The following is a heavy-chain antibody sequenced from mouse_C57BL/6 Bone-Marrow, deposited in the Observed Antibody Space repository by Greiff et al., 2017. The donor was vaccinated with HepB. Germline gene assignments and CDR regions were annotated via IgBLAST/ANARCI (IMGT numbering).Heavy chain of an antibody. J-gene: IGHJ2*01. CDR1: GFTFSDFY. CDR2: SRNKANDYTT. CDR3: ARDAPYYFDY. V-gene: IGHV7-1*01. Sequence: EVNVVESGGGLVQSGRSLRLSCATSGFTFSDFYMEWVRQAPGKGLEWIAASRNKANDYTTEYSASVKGRFIVSRDTSQSILYLQMNALRAEDTAIDYCARDAPYYFDYWGQGTTLTVSS.